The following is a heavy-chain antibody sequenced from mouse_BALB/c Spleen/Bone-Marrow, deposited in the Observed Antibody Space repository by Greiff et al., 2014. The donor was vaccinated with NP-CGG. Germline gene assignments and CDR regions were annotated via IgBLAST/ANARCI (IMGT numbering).Heavy chain of an antibody. CDR1: GFNIKDYF. CDR3: ARLFGTRDFDY. CDR2: IDPEIGNT. D-gene: IGHD4-1*01. V-gene: IGHV14-1*02. J-gene: IGHJ2*01. Sequence: VQLQQPGAELVRPGALVKLSCKASGFNIKDYFMHWVKQRPEQGLEWIGWIDPEIGNTLYDPKFQGKASITADTSSNTAYRQLSSLTSEDTAVYYCARLFGTRDFDYWGQGTTLTVSS.